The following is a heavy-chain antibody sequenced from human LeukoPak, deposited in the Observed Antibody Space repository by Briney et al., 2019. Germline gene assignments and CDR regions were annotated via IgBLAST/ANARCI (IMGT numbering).Heavy chain of an antibody. D-gene: IGHD2-15*01. CDR3: ARADVVVVAATRIWFDP. CDR2: IYYSGST. CDR1: GGSISSYY. J-gene: IGHJ5*02. Sequence: SETLSLTCTVSGGSISSYYWSWIRQPPGKGLEWIGYIYYSGSTNYNPSLKSRVTISVDTSKNQFSLKLSSVTAADTAVYYCARADVVVVAATRIWFDPWGQGTLVTVSS. V-gene: IGHV4-59*01.